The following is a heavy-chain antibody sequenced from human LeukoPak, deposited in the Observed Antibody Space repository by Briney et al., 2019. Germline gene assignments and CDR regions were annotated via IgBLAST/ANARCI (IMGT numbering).Heavy chain of an antibody. CDR1: GFTFSTST. Sequence: SGGSLRLSCAASGFTFSTSTMNWVRHAPGKGLEWVSSISSSSSFIYYADSMKGRFTISRDNAKNSLYLQMNSLRADDTAVYYRARDSAVAGNFDYWGQGTLVTVSS. J-gene: IGHJ4*02. V-gene: IGHV3-21*01. CDR3: ARDSAVAGNFDY. CDR2: ISSSSSFI. D-gene: IGHD6-19*01.